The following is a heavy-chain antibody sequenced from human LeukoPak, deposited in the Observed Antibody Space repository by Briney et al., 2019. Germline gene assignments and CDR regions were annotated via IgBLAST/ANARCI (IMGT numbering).Heavy chain of an antibody. CDR2: IYYSGST. Sequence: PSETLSLTCTVSGGSISSSSYYWGWIRQPPGKGLEWIGSIYYSGSTYYNPSLKSRVTISVDTSKNQFSLKLSSVTAADTAAYYCARQTTTMIVVVITEPFDYWGQGTLVTVSS. D-gene: IGHD3-22*01. CDR1: GGSISSSSYY. J-gene: IGHJ4*02. CDR3: ARQTTTMIVVVITEPFDY. V-gene: IGHV4-39*01.